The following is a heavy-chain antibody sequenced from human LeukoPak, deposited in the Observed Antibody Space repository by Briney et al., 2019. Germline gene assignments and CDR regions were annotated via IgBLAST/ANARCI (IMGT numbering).Heavy chain of an antibody. Sequence: SETLSLTCSVSGDSVSSSSYYWGWKRQPPGKGLEDIGCIYHSGSTFYNPSLESRVTISVDTSENHFSLKLSSVTAADTAVYYCARLKGYYIDFWGQGTLVTVSS. CDR3: ARLKGYYIDF. CDR1: GDSVSSSSYY. J-gene: IGHJ4*02. V-gene: IGHV4-39*02. CDR2: IYHSGST.